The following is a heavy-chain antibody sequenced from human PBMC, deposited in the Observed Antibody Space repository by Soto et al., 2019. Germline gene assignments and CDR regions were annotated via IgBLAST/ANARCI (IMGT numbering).Heavy chain of an antibody. CDR2: IIPIFGTA. Sequence: SVQVSSTASGGTFSSYAISWVRQAPGQGLEWMGGIIPIFGTANYAPKFQGRVTITADESTGTAYMEPSSLRSEDTAVYYCARDGDYDILTGHYYYYGMDVWGQGNTVPVSS. CDR3: ARDGDYDILTGHYYYYGMDV. J-gene: IGHJ6*02. D-gene: IGHD3-9*01. CDR1: GGTFSSYA. V-gene: IGHV1-69*01.